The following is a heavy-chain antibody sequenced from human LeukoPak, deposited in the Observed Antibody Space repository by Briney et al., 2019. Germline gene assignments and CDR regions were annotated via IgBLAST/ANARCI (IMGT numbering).Heavy chain of an antibody. CDR3: ARSPPDYYDSSGYLA. CDR1: GGSFSGYY. J-gene: IGHJ5*02. CDR2: INHSGST. D-gene: IGHD3-22*01. Sequence: SETLSLTCAVYGGSFSGYYWSWIRQPPGKGLEWIGEINHSGSTNYNPSLKSRVTISVDTSKNQFSLKLSSVTAADTAVYYCARSPPDYYDSSGYLAWGQGTLVTVSS. V-gene: IGHV4-34*01.